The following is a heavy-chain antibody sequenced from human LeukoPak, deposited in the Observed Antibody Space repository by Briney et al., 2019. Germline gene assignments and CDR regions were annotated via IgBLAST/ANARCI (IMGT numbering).Heavy chain of an antibody. CDR1: GFTFSSYS. CDR2: IGSSSSYI. J-gene: IGHJ4*02. Sequence: GGSLRLSCAASGFTFSSYSMNWVRQAPGKGLEWVSSIGSSSSYIYYADSVKGRFTISRDNAKNSLYLQMNSLRAEDTAVYYCARCYSSGYHKGPNFDYWGQGTLVTVSS. CDR3: ARCYSSGYHKGPNFDY. D-gene: IGHD3-22*01. V-gene: IGHV3-21*01.